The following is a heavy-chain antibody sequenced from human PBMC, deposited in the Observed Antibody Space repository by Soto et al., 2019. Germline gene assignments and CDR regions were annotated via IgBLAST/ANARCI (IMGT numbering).Heavy chain of an antibody. CDR2: ISYDGSNK. CDR3: AKDLGYCDFCSGTDY. V-gene: IGHV3-30*18. CDR1: GFTFSSYG. D-gene: IGHD3-3*01. J-gene: IGHJ4*02. Sequence: GGSLRLSCAASGFTFSSYGMHWVRQAPGKGLEWVAVISYDGSNKYYADSVKGQFTISRDNSKSTLYLQMNSLRAEDTAVYYCAKDLGYCDFCSGTDYWGQGTLVTVSS.